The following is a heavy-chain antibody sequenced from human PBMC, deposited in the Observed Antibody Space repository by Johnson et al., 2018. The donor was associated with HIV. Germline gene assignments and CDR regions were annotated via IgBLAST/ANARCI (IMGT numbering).Heavy chain of an antibody. CDR1: GFSFSSYG. V-gene: IGHV3-30*03. CDR3: ASGVTARAPVFI. Sequence: QVQLVESGGGVVQPGRSLRLSCAASGFSFSSYGMHWVRQAPGKGLEWVAVISYDGTNKYYADLVKGRFTISRDNSRNTLYLQMNLLRPEDTAVYYCASGVTARAPVFIWGQGTMVTVSS. CDR2: ISYDGTNK. D-gene: IGHD6-6*01. J-gene: IGHJ3*02.